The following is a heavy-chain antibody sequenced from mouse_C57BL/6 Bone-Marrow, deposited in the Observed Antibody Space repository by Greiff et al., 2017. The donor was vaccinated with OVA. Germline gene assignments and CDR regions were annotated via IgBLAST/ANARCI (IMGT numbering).Heavy chain of an antibody. CDR3: TDGYYSYYAMDY. CDR2: IDPETGGT. Sequence: VQRVESGAELVRPGASVTLSCKASGYTFTDYEMHWVKQTPVHGLEWIGAIDPETGGTASNQKFKGKAIMNVDKSSSTAYMELRSLTSDDSAVDYCTDGYYSYYAMDYWGQGTSVTVSS. V-gene: IGHV1-15*01. D-gene: IGHD2-3*01. CDR1: GYTFTDYE. J-gene: IGHJ4*01.